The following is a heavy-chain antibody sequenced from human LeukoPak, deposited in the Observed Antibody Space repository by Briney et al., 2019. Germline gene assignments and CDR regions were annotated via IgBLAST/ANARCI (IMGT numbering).Heavy chain of an antibody. V-gene: IGHV3-23*01. Sequence: GGSLRLSCTASGFTFSSYAMSWVRQAPGKGLEWVSAISGGGSSTYYADSAKGRFTISRDNSKNTLYLQMNSLRAEDTAVYYCAKDRYYASGSSYGNAFVIWGQGTMVTVSS. CDR1: GFTFSSYA. D-gene: IGHD3-10*01. CDR2: ISGGGSST. CDR3: AKDRYYASGSSYGNAFVI. J-gene: IGHJ3*02.